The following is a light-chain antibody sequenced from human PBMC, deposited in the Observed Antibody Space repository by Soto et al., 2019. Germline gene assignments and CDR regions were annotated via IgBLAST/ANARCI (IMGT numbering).Light chain of an antibody. CDR1: QSISVW. V-gene: IGKV1-5*03. CDR3: QQYTSYYT. Sequence: DIQMTQSPSSLSASVGDRVTITCRASQSISVWLAWYQQKAGKAPNLLIYKASTLDSGVPSRFSGSGSGTDFTLTISGLQPDDFATYYCQQYTSYYTFGQGTKVDIK. J-gene: IGKJ2*01. CDR2: KAS.